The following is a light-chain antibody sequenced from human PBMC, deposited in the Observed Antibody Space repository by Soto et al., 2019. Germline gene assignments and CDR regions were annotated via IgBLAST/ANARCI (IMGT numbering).Light chain of an antibody. CDR1: ETISSW. CDR3: QEYESHLRT. V-gene: IGKV1-5*01. J-gene: IGKJ1*01. CDR2: DAS. Sequence: DIFMTQSPSTLSASVGDRITITCRASETISSWLAWYQQKSGKAPQLLIYDASTLESGVPSRFSGSGFGTEFSLPISSLQPDDFATYYCQEYESHLRTFGPGTKVEIK.